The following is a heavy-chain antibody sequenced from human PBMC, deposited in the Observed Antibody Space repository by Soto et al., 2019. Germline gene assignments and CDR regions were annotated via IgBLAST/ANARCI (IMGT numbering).Heavy chain of an antibody. J-gene: IGHJ4*02. V-gene: IGHV3-23*01. CDR1: GFTFTTYA. D-gene: IGHD6-19*01. CDR3: AVAGRGFDY. CDR2: ISGSGGST. Sequence: GGSLRLSCAASGFTFTTYAMTWVRQAPGKGLEWVSAISGSGGSTYYADSVKGRFTISRDNSKNTLYLQMNSLRAEYTAVYYCAVAGRGFDYWGQGTLVTVSS.